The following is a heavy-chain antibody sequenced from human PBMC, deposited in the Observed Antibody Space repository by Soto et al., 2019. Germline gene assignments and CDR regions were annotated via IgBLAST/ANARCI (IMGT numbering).Heavy chain of an antibody. D-gene: IGHD1-26*01. Sequence: QVQLVESGGGVVQPGRSLTLSCAASAFTFNTYAMYWVRQAPGKGLEWAAGISYDGSNKYYADSVKGRFTISRDNSKNTLYLQVSSLRRDDAAVYYCARGGGKYFYYFDYWGQGTLVTVSS. CDR3: ARGGGKYFYYFDY. CDR2: ISYDGSNK. J-gene: IGHJ4*02. V-gene: IGHV3-30*04. CDR1: AFTFNTYA.